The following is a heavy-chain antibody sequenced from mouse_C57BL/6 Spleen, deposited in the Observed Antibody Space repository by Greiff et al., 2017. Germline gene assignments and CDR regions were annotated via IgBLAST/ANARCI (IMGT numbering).Heavy chain of an antibody. CDR3: ASITTVGWYFDV. Sequence: VQLVESGPELVKPGASVKISCKASGYAFSSSWMNWVKQRPGKGLEWIGRIYPGDGDTNYNGKFKGKATLTADKSSSTAYMQLSSLTSEDSAVYFCASITTVGWYFDVWGTGTTVTVSS. V-gene: IGHV1-82*01. CDR2: IYPGDGDT. CDR1: GYAFSSSW. J-gene: IGHJ1*03. D-gene: IGHD1-1*01.